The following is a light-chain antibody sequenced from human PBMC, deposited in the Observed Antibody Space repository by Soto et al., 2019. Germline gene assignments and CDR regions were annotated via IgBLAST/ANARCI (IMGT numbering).Light chain of an antibody. J-gene: IGKJ1*01. V-gene: IGKV1-39*01. CDR2: AAS. CDR3: LQYLTYPWT. CDR1: QSISSY. Sequence: DIQMTQSPSSLSASVGDRVTITCRASQSISSYLNWYQQKPGKAPKLLIYAASSLQSGVPSTFNGNGSGTEFALTVSSLHPDDFATYYCLQYLTYPWTFGQGTKVDIK.